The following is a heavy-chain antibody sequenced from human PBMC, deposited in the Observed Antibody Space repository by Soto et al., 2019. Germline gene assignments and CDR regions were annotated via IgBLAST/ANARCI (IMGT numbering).Heavy chain of an antibody. CDR2: IIPIFSTA. V-gene: IGHV1-69*01. CDR3: AGGDFQEVESFNYYYMDV. Sequence: QVQLVQSGAVVKKPGSSVKVSCKASGGTFSKYAINWVRQAPGQGLEWMGGIIPIFSTANYAQKVRGRVTVTADESTSTAYLELSSLTFEHTAVYYCAGGDFQEVESFNYYYMDVWGQGTTVSVSS. J-gene: IGHJ6*01. D-gene: IGHD1-1*01. CDR1: GGTFSKYA.